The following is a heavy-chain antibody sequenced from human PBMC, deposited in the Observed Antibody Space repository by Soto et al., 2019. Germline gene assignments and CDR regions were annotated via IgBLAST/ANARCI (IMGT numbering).Heavy chain of an antibody. J-gene: IGHJ4*02. CDR1: GGSISRSTCY. Sequence: SETLSLTCSVSGGSISRSTCYWGWIRRSPGKGLEWIGSIYYTGSTYYNPSLKSRVTISVDTSKNQFSLKLTSVTAADTAVYYCAREGRYYDFVWGSYAYWGQGALVTVSS. V-gene: IGHV4-39*02. CDR3: AREGRYYDFVWGSYAY. CDR2: IYYTGST. D-gene: IGHD3-16*01.